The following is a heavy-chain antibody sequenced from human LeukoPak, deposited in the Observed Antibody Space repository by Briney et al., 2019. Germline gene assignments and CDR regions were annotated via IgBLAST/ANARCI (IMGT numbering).Heavy chain of an antibody. V-gene: IGHV1-2*02. CDR1: GYTFTGYY. J-gene: IGHJ3*02. CDR3: ARRSSRDGYNFDAFDI. Sequence: GASVKVSCRPSGYTFTGYYLHWVRQAPGQGLEWMGWINPNGGGTNYAQKFQGRVTMTRDTSITTAYMELSSLRSDDTAVYYCARRSSRDGYNFDAFDIWGQGTMVTVSS. CDR2: INPNGGGT. D-gene: IGHD5-12*01.